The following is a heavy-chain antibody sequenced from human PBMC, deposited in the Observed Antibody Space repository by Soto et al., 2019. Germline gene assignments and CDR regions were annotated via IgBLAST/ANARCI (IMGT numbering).Heavy chain of an antibody. CDR1: GFTFSGSA. CDR2: IRSKVNSYAT. Sequence: GSLRLSCAASGFTFSGSAVHWVRQASGKGLEWVGRIRSKVNSYATTYAASVKGRFIISRDDSKNAAYLQMNSLKSDDTAVYYCASGDPPYCSGGSCYPNLYYYGMDVWGQGTTVTVSS. J-gene: IGHJ6*02. CDR3: ASGDPPYCSGGSCYPNLYYYGMDV. V-gene: IGHV3-73*01. D-gene: IGHD2-15*01.